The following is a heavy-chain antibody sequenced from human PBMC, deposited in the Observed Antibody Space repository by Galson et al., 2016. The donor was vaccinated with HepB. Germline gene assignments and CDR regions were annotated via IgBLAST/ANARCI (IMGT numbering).Heavy chain of an antibody. J-gene: IGHJ4*02. Sequence: SLRLSCAASGFTFGSYSMTWVRQAPGKGLVWVSRINSDGSSTSYADSVKGRFTISRDNAKNTLRAEDTAVYYCARVLGSYQSFDYWGQGTLVTVSS. D-gene: IGHD1-26*01. CDR2: INSDGSST. CDR1: GFTFGSYS. CDR3: ARVLGSYQSFDY. V-gene: IGHV3-74*01.